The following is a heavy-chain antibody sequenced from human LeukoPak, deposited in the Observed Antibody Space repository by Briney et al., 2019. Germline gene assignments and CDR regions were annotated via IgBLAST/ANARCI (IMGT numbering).Heavy chain of an antibody. Sequence: GGSLRLSCAASGFTFSSYSVNWARQAPGKGLEWVSYISSSSTYIYYADSVKGRFTISRDNAKNSLYLQMNSLRAEDTAVYYCARDPLSYNILTGYDYPGAFDYWGQGTLVIVSS. CDR1: GFTFSSYS. D-gene: IGHD3-9*01. CDR3: ARDPLSYNILTGYDYPGAFDY. CDR2: ISSSSTYI. J-gene: IGHJ4*02. V-gene: IGHV3-21*01.